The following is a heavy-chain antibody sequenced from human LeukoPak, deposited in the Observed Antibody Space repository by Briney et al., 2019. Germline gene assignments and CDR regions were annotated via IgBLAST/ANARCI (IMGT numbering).Heavy chain of an antibody. Sequence: PGGSLRLSCAVSGIKLSNYGMSWVRRAPGKGLEWVSAISGSGGSTYYADSVKGQFTISRDNSKNTLYLQMNSLRAEDTAVYYCAKSAGSAGMDVWGQGTTVTVSS. CDR2: ISGSGGST. CDR3: AKSAGSAGMDV. V-gene: IGHV3-23*01. CDR1: GIKLSNYG. D-gene: IGHD3-10*01. J-gene: IGHJ6*02.